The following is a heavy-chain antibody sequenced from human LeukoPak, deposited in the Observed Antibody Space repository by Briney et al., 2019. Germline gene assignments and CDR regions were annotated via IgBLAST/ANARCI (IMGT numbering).Heavy chain of an antibody. CDR3: ARQRSLLCFGEGLGYFDY. J-gene: IGHJ4*02. Sequence: SETLSLTCTVSGGSISSYYWSWIRQPPGKGLEWIGYIYYSGSTNYNPSLKSRVTISVDTSKNQFSLKLSSVTAADTAVYYCARQRSLLCFGEGLGYFDYWGQGTLVTVSS. CDR2: IYYSGST. CDR1: GGSISSYY. D-gene: IGHD3-10*01. V-gene: IGHV4-59*08.